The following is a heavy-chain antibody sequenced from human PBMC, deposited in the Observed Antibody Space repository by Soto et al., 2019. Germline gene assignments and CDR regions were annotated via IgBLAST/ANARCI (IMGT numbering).Heavy chain of an antibody. CDR3: ARVGGNGWFAAY. V-gene: IGHV1-18*01. CDR1: GYTFPSYG. D-gene: IGHD6-19*01. Sequence: QVQLVQSRAEVKKPGASVKVSCKASGYTFPSYGVSWVRQAPGQGLEWVGWISAHDGNTNYAPKVQGRVTMTTETSTNIGYMELRSLRSDDTAVYYCARVGGNGWFAAYWGQGTLVTVSS. CDR2: ISAHDGNT. J-gene: IGHJ4*02.